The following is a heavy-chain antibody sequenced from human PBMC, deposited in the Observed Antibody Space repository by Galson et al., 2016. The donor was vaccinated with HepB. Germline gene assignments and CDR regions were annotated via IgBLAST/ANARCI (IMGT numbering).Heavy chain of an antibody. D-gene: IGHD3-22*01. CDR3: ARDLGYDNNKWFDP. CDR2: IYDSGST. J-gene: IGHJ5*02. CDR1: GGSISSYY. V-gene: IGHV4-59*12. Sequence: SETLSLTCTVSGGSISSYYWSWIRQPPGKGLEWIAYIYDSGSTNYKPSLKSRVTISIDTSKNQFSLKLSSVTAADTAFYYCARDLGYDNNKWFDPWGQGTLVTVSS.